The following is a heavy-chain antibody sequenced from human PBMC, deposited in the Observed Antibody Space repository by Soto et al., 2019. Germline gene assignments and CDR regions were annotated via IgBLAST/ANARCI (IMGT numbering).Heavy chain of an antibody. CDR3: GRVPRYSVPTTDTLDT. CDR1: GGTFNTYT. D-gene: IGHD1-26*01. J-gene: IGHJ1*01. CDR2: IIPIFGTA. Sequence: QVHLLQSGPEMKKPGSSVTVSCKASGGTFNTYTFSCVQRAPGQGLEWMGSIIPIFGTANYGPRFLGRILLTTDQAATTMYMELTNLTSEHTAFYYRGRVPRYSVPTTDTLDTWGQGSLMTV. V-gene: IGHV1-69*05.